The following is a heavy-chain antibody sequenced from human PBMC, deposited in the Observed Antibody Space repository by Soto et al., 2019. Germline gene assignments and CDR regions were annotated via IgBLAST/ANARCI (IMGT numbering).Heavy chain of an antibody. CDR2: INSDGSST. CDR1: GFTLSSYW. CDR3: VRTSLVVAAATREDY. J-gene: IGHJ4*02. Sequence: EVQLVESGGGLVQPGGSLRLSCAASGFTLSSYWMHGVRQAPGKGLVWVSRINSDGSSTSYADSVKGRFTISRDNAKNTLYLQMNRLRADGTAVYYCVRTSLVVAAATREDYWGQGNLVTVSS. D-gene: IGHD2-15*01. V-gene: IGHV3-74*01.